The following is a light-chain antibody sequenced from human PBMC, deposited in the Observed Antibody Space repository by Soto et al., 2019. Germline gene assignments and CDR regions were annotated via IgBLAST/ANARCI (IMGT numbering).Light chain of an antibody. CDR2: DVS. V-gene: IGLV2-18*02. CDR3: SSYTISNTVM. CDR1: SSDVGSYDR. J-gene: IGLJ3*02. Sequence: QSALTQPPSVSGSPGQSVTISCTGTSSDVGSYDRVSWYQQPPGTAPKLIISDVSNRPSGVSDRFSGSKSGNTASLTISGLQADDEADYYCSSYTISNTVMFGGGTQLTVL.